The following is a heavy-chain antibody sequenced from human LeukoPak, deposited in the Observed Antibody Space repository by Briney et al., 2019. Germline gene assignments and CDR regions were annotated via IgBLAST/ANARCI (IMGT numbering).Heavy chain of an antibody. J-gene: IGHJ4*02. D-gene: IGHD2-2*01. CDR1: GGSISSYY. CDR2: IYYSGST. CDR3: ARALYCTSTSCYYQIDS. V-gene: IGHV4-59*01. Sequence: PSETLSLTCTVSGGSISSYYWSWIRQPPGKGLEWIGYIYYSGSTTYNPSLKSRVTISVDTSKTQFSLRLSSVTAADTAVYYCARALYCTSTSCYYQIDSWGQGTLVTVSS.